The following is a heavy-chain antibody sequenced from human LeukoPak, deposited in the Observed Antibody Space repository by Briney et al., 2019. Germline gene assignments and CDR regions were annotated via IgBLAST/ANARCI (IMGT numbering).Heavy chain of an antibody. D-gene: IGHD2-15*01. V-gene: IGHV5-51*01. CDR2: IHPRDSDT. Sequence: GESLKISCKGSGYSFTSYWIGWVRQMPGKGLEWMGIIHPRDSDTRYSPSFQGQVTISADKSISTAYLQWSSLKASDTAMYYCARRYCSGSSCYLFDYWGQGTLVTVSS. J-gene: IGHJ4*02. CDR1: GYSFTSYW. CDR3: ARRYCSGSSCYLFDY.